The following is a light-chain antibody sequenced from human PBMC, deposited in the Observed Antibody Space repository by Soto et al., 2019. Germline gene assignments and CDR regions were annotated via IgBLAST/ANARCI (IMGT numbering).Light chain of an antibody. CDR3: HQYGSSPPYT. J-gene: IGKJ2*01. V-gene: IGKV3-20*01. Sequence: ELVLTQSPGTLSLSPGERATLACRASHSVRSSYLAWYQQKPGQAPRLLIYGASSRATGIPDRFSGSGSVTDFTLTISRLEPEYFAVYYCHQYGSSPPYTFGQGTKLEIK. CDR2: GAS. CDR1: HSVRSSY.